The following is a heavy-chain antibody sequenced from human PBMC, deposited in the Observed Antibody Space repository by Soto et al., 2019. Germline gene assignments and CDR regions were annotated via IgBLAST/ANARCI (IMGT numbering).Heavy chain of an antibody. CDR2: INPSGGST. J-gene: IGHJ4*02. V-gene: IGHV1-46*01. D-gene: IGHD4-4*01. Sequence: QVQLVQSGAEVKKPGASVKASCKASGYTFSTYYRYWVRQAPGLGYEWMGIINPSGGSTTYAEKVQGRVTMTRDTSTTTVYMELSSLKSEDTAVYYCARYDYKGYYFDYWGQGTLVTVSS. CDR1: GYTFSTYY. CDR3: ARYDYKGYYFDY.